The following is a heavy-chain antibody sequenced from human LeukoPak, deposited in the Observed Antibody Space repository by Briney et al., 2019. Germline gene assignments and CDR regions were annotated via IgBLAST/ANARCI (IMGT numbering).Heavy chain of an antibody. CDR1: GYSFTSYW. J-gene: IGHJ6*03. CDR2: IYPGDSDT. V-gene: IGHV5-51*01. D-gene: IGHD6-6*01. CDR3: ARQSSSIAARPDDYYYYMDV. Sequence: GESLKISCKGSGYSFTSYWIGWVRQMPGKGLEWMGIIYPGDSDTRYSPSFQGQVTISADKSISTAYLQWSSLKASDTAMYYCARQSSSIAARPDDYYYYMDVWGKGTTVTVSS.